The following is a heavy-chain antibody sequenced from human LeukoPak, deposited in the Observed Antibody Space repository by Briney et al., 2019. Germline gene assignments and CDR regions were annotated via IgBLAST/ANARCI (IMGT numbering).Heavy chain of an antibody. CDR3: ARGGFYAFDI. D-gene: IGHD2-15*01. Sequence: PSETLSLTCTVSGDSISSSRYYWGWIRQPPGKGLEWIGRISYSGSTHFNPSLKSRVTISVDTSKNQFSLKLNSVTAADTAVYYCARGGFYAFDIWGQGTMVTVSS. CDR2: ISYSGST. CDR1: GDSISSSRYY. J-gene: IGHJ3*02. V-gene: IGHV4-39*01.